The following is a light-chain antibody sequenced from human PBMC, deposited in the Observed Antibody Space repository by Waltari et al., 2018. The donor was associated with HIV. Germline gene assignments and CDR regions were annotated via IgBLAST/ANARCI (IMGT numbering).Light chain of an antibody. CDR1: TPNIGPPCD. Sequence: QPVLTQPPSVSGAPGPRVPIPCPRTTPNIGPPCDLPWYQPLPGTAPKLLIYANNNRPSGVPDRFSGSKSGTSASLAITGLQAEDEADYYCQSYDSTLRVVFGGGTKLTVL. V-gene: IGLV1-40*01. J-gene: IGLJ2*01. CDR2: ANN. CDR3: QSYDSTLRVV.